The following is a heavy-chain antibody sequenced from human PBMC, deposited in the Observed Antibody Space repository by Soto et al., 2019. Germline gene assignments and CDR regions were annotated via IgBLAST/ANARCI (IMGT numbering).Heavy chain of an antibody. J-gene: IGHJ3*02. CDR3: TTEGWELLPPPDAFDI. V-gene: IGHV3-15*01. CDR1: GFTFSNAW. Sequence: PGGSLSLSCAASGFTFSNAWMSWVRQAPGKGLEWVGRIKSKTDGGTTDYAAPVKGRFTISRDDSKNTLYLQMNSLKTEDTAVYYCTTEGWELLPPPDAFDIWGQGTMVTVSS. CDR2: IKSKTDGGTT. D-gene: IGHD1-26*01.